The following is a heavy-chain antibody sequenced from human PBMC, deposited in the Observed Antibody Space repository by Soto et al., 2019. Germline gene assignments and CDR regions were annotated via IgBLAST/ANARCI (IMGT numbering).Heavy chain of an antibody. CDR3: AKSWNFGPFDY. Sequence: GGSLRLSCTASGFTFSNYAMGWVRQAPGKGLEWVSGISGSGGSTYSADSVKGRFTISRDNSKNTLDLQMDSLRAEDTAVYYCAKSWNFGPFDYWGQGTLVNVSS. J-gene: IGHJ4*02. V-gene: IGHV3-23*01. CDR2: ISGSGGST. CDR1: GFTFSNYA. D-gene: IGHD1-7*01.